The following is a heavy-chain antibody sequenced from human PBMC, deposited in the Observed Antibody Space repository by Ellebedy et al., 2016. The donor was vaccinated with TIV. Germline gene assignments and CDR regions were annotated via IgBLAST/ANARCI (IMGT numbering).Heavy chain of an antibody. Sequence: SETLSLXXTVSGGSISSYYWSWIRQPPGKGLEWIGYIYYSGSTNYNPSLKSRVTISVDTSKNQFSLKLSSVTAADTAVYYCARGGLHKVRGVTKAFDIWGQGTMVTVSS. CDR2: IYYSGST. CDR3: ARGGLHKVRGVTKAFDI. J-gene: IGHJ3*02. D-gene: IGHD3-10*01. CDR1: GGSISSYY. V-gene: IGHV4-59*12.